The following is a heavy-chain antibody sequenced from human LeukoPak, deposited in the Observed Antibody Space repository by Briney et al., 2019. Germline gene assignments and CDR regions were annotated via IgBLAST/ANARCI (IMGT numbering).Heavy chain of an antibody. V-gene: IGHV4-34*01. Sequence: SETLSLTCAVYGGSFSGYYWSWIRQPPGKGLEWIGEINHSGSTNYNPSLKSRVTISVDTSKNQFSLKLSSVTAADTAVYYCASGGGVFRYCSGGSCYSSGWFDPWGQGTLVTVSS. CDR3: ASGGGVFRYCSGGSCYSSGWFDP. CDR2: INHSGST. D-gene: IGHD2-15*01. J-gene: IGHJ5*02. CDR1: GGSFSGYY.